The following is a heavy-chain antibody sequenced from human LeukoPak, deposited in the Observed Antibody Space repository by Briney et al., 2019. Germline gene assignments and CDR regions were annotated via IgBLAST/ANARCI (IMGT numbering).Heavy chain of an antibody. CDR1: GFTFSSYA. J-gene: IGHJ4*02. V-gene: IGHV3-23*01. Sequence: GGSLRLSCAASGFTFSSYAMSWVRQAPGKGLEWVSAISGSGGSTYYADSVKGRFTISRDNSKNTLYLQMNSLRAEDTAVICCAKVESPAAIRCFDYWGQGTLVTVSS. D-gene: IGHD2-2*02. CDR2: ISGSGGST. CDR3: AKVESPAAIRCFDY.